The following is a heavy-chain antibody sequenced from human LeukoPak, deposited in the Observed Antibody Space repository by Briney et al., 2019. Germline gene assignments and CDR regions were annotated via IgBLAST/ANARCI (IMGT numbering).Heavy chain of an antibody. CDR2: INHSGST. CDR1: GGSFSGYY. V-gene: IGHV4-34*01. CDR3: ARVDSSSAHFVGFDY. J-gene: IGHJ4*02. Sequence: SETLSPTCAVYGGSFSGYYWSWIRQPPGKGLEWIGEINHSGSTNYNPSLKSRVTISVDTSKNQFSLKLSSVTAADTAVYYCARVDSSSAHFVGFDYWGQGTLVTVSS. D-gene: IGHD6-13*01.